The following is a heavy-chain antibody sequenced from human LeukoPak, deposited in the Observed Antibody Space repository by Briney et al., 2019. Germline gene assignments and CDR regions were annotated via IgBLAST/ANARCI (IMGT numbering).Heavy chain of an antibody. J-gene: IGHJ4*02. Sequence: SDTLSLACTVSGGSINSSGYYWGWIRQPPGKGLEWIGSIYYIGSTHYNPSLKSRVTISVDTSNNQFSLKLSSVTAADTAVYYCAKLAGATSRIDYWGQGTLVTVSS. CDR3: AKLAGATSRIDY. V-gene: IGHV4-39*01. D-gene: IGHD1-26*01. CDR2: IYYIGST. CDR1: GGSINSSGYY.